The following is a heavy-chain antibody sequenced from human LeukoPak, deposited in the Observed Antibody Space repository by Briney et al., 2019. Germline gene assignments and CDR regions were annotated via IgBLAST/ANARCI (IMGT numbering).Heavy chain of an antibody. D-gene: IGHD6-13*01. CDR3: ARGKSSSWYYFDY. Sequence: PSETLSLTCTVSGGSISSYYWSWIRQPPGKGLEWIGNIYYSGSTNYNPSLKSRVSISVDTSKNQFSLKLSSVTAADTAVYYCARGKSSSWYYFDYWGQGTPVTVSS. CDR2: IYYSGST. CDR1: GGSISSYY. J-gene: IGHJ4*02. V-gene: IGHV4-59*01.